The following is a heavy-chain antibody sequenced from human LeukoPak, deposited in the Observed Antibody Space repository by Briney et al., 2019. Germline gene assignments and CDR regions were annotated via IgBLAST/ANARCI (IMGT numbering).Heavy chain of an antibody. J-gene: IGHJ4*02. V-gene: IGHV4-59*08. Sequence: SETLSLTCTVSGGSISNYYWSWIRQPPGKGLGWIGYIYYSGSTNYNPSLKSRVIISVDTSKNQFSLKLSSVTAADTALYYCARGVRGVHFDDWGQGTLVTVSS. D-gene: IGHD3-10*01. CDR1: GGSISNYY. CDR2: IYYSGST. CDR3: ARGVRGVHFDD.